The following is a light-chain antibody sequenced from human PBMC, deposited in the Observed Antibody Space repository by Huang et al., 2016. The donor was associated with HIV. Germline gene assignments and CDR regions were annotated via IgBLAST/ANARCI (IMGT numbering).Light chain of an antibody. CDR1: RSVSSN. Sequence: IVMTQSPATLSVSPGERVTLSCSAKRSVSSNLAWYKQRPGQAPRLLIYGSSTRAPGIPARFSGSGSGTDFSRTISSLQSEDFALYYCHQYNNWLLSFGGGTRVDI. V-gene: IGKV3-15*01. CDR3: HQYNNWLLS. CDR2: GSS. J-gene: IGKJ4*01.